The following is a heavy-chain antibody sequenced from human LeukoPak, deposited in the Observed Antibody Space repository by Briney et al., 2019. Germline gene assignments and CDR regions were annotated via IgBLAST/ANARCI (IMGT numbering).Heavy chain of an antibody. Sequence: GGSLRLSCAASGFTFSSYGMHWVRQAPGKGLEGVAFIRYDGRNKYYTDSVKGRFTISRDNSKNTLYLQMNSLRAEDTAVYYCAKDPPHYYDSAGFDYWGQGTLVTVSS. D-gene: IGHD3-22*01. J-gene: IGHJ4*02. CDR2: IRYDGRNK. CDR3: AKDPPHYYDSAGFDY. CDR1: GFTFSSYG. V-gene: IGHV3-30*02.